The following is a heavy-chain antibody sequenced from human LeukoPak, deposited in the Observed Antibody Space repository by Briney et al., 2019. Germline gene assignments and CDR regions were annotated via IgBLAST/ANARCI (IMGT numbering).Heavy chain of an antibody. J-gene: IGHJ4*02. CDR3: ARVGYGSGSYAFDY. CDR2: ISYDGSNK. CDR1: GFTFSSYA. V-gene: IGHV3-30*04. Sequence: PGRSLRLSCAASGFTFSSYAMHWVRQAPGKGLEWVAVISYDGSNKYYADSVKGRFTISRDNSKSTLYLQMNSLRAEDTAVYYCARVGYGSGSYAFDYWGQGTLVTVSS. D-gene: IGHD3-10*01.